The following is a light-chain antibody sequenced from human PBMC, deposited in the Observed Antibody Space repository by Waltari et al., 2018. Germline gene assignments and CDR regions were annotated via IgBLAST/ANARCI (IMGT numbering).Light chain of an antibody. J-gene: IGKJ1*01. CDR1: QKVWKT. Sequence: WRAIQKVWKTLARYQQRPGQAPRRLIYDASTRATGTPGRLSSSGFGRDFSLAIRSLEPEDCAVYFCQHYVNLAVTFGQWAKWEI. CDR2: DAS. CDR3: QHYVNLAVT. V-gene: IGKV3-20*01.